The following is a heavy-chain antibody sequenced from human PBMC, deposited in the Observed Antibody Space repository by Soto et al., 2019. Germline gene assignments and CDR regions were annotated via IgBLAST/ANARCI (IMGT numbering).Heavy chain of an antibody. CDR1: GYTFTSYG. CDR3: ARGPNDSGAYYHHYYYGMDV. V-gene: IGHV1-3*01. Sequence: ASVKVSCKASGYTFTSYGIHWVRQAPGQRLEWTGWINAGNGNTKYSEKFQGRVTIARDTSASTAYLELSSLRSEDTAVYYCARGPNDSGAYYHHYYYGMDVWGQGTTVTVSS. CDR2: INAGNGNT. D-gene: IGHD3-22*01. J-gene: IGHJ6*02.